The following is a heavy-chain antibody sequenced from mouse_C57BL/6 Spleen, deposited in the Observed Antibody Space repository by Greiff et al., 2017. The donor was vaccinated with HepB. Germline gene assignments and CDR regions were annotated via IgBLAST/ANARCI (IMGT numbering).Heavy chain of an antibody. V-gene: IGHV5-9-1*02. J-gene: IGHJ3*01. D-gene: IGHD2-1*01. CDR3: TRGVSLYYGNYAWFAY. CDR2: ISSGGDYI. CDR1: GFTFSSYA. Sequence: EVQLVESGEGLVKPGGSLKLSCAASGFTFSSYAMSWVRQTPEKRLEWVAYISSGGDYIYYADTVKGRFTISRDNARNTLYLQMSSLKSEDTAMYYCTRGVSLYYGNYAWFAYWGQGTLVTVSA.